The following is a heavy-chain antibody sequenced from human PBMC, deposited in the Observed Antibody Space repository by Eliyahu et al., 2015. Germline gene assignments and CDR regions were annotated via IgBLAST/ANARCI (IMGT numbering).Heavy chain of an antibody. V-gene: IGHV4-34*01. D-gene: IGHD1-26*01. J-gene: IGHJ4*02. CDR2: INHSGST. CDR3: ARGSRSGNLDY. CDR1: GGSFSGYY. Sequence: QVQLQQWGAGLLKPSETLSLTCAVYGGSFSGYYWSWIRQPPRKGLEWIGEINHSGSTNYNPSLKSRVTISVDTSKNQFSLKLSSVTAADTAVYYCARGSRSGNLDYWGQGTLVTVSS.